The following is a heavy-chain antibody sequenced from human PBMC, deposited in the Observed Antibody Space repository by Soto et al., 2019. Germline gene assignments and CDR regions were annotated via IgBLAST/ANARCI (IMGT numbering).Heavy chain of an antibody. Sequence: PSETLSLTCAVYGGSFSGYYWSWIRQPPGKGLEWIGEINHSGSTNYNPSLKSRATISVDTSKNQFSLKLSSVTAADTAVYYCARGGYDFWSGYRTPYYFDYWGQGTLVTAPQ. CDR2: INHSGST. CDR1: GGSFSGYY. D-gene: IGHD3-3*01. CDR3: ARGGYDFWSGYRTPYYFDY. J-gene: IGHJ4*02. V-gene: IGHV4-34*01.